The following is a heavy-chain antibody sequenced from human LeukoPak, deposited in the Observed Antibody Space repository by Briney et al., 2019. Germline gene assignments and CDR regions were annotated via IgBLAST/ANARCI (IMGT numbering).Heavy chain of an antibody. V-gene: IGHV3-53*01. J-gene: IGHJ6*03. CDR1: GFTFKNYA. CDR2: IYSGGST. Sequence: PGGSLRLSCAASGFTFKNYAMHWVRQAPGKGLEWVSVIYSGGSTYYADSVKGRFTISRDNSKNTLYLQMNSLRAEDTAVYYCARGGAVLFGYYYYYMDVWGKGTTVTISS. D-gene: IGHD3-3*01. CDR3: ARGGAVLFGYYYYYMDV.